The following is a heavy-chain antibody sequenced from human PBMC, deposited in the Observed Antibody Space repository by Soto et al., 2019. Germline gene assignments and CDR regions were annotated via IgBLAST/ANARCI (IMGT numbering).Heavy chain of an antibody. Sequence: GVLMLFCAASGFTFSSYCIDWVLQAPGNGLEWVLGIGWSGASTYYSDSVKGRFTIPRDNSRNPVYLQMNRLRVEDTAFYYCARDIVREFWSDVHYAMDVWDPGTPVTVSS. CDR3: ARDIVREFWSDVHYAMDV. J-gene: IGHJ6*02. V-gene: IGHV3-23*01. CDR2: IGWSGAST. CDR1: GFTFSSYC. D-gene: IGHD3-3*01.